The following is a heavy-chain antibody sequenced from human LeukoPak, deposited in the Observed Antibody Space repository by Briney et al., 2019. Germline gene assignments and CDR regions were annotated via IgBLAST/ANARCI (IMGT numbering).Heavy chain of an antibody. J-gene: IGHJ6*03. CDR2: ITTSSSHI. CDR1: GFTFSAFN. CDR3: ARDPYSGGYGAYYYYMDL. V-gene: IGHV3-21*01. D-gene: IGHD5-12*01. Sequence: GGSLRLSCAASGFTFSAFNMNWVRRTPGKGLEWVSSITTSSSHIFYADSVRGRFTISRDNADNSLYLQMSSLRDEDTAVYYCARDPYSGGYGAYYYYMDLWGQGTLVTVSS.